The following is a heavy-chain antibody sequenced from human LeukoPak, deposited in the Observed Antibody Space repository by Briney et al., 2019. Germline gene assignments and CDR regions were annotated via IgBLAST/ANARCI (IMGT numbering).Heavy chain of an antibody. V-gene: IGHV4-39*01. CDR1: GGSISSSSYY. J-gene: IGHJ4*02. Sequence: ETLSLTCTVSGGSISSSSYYWGWIRQPPGKGLEWIGSIYYSGGTYYNPSLKSRVTISVDTSKNQFSLKLSSVTAADTAVYYCVCLLRRDGYTIDYWGQGTLVTVSS. D-gene: IGHD5-24*01. CDR3: VCLLRRDGYTIDY. CDR2: IYYSGGT.